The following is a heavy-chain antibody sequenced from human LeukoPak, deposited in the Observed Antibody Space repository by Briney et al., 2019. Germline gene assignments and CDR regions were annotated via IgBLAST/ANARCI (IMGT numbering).Heavy chain of an antibody. V-gene: IGHV1-69*06. CDR2: IIPIFGRA. J-gene: IGHJ6*03. CDR1: GDTISAYS. D-gene: IGHD3-10*01. CDR3: AKGRGRLHVNRGVYNYHCYMEV. Sequence: GASVKVSCKAAGDTISAYSLNWVRQAPGQGLEWMGGIIPIFGRAYYAQNLQGRVTITADKSTSTAYMELSSLGSEDTAIYYCAKGRGRLHVNRGVYNYHCYMEVWGTGTTVIVSS.